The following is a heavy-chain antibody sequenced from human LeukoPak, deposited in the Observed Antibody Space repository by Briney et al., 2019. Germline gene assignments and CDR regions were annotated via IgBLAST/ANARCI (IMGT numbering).Heavy chain of an antibody. Sequence: ALVKVSCKASGYTLTSYDINWVRQATGQGLEWMGWINPNSGGTNYAQKFQGRVTMTRDTSISTAYMELSRLRSDDTAVYYCARDSSSLVYYGMDVWGQGTTVTVSS. D-gene: IGHD6-13*01. CDR2: INPNSGGT. V-gene: IGHV1-2*02. J-gene: IGHJ6*02. CDR3: ARDSSSLVYYGMDV. CDR1: GYTLTSYD.